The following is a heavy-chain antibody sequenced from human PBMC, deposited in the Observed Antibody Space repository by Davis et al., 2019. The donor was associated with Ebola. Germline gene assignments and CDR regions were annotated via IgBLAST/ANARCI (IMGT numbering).Heavy chain of an antibody. J-gene: IGHJ3*02. CDR1: GFTFSSYS. V-gene: IGHV3-21*01. CDR2: ISSSSSYI. CDR3: ARVEPQGAFDI. D-gene: IGHD1-14*01. Sequence: GGSLRLSCAASGFTFSSYSMNWVRQAPGKGLEWVSSISSSSSYIYYADSVKGRFTISRDNAKNSLYLQMNSLRAEDTAVYYCARVEPQGAFDIWGQGTMVTVSS.